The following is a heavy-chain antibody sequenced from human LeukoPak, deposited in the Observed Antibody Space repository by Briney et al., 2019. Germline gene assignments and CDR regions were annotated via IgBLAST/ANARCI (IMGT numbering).Heavy chain of an antibody. V-gene: IGHV1-8*01. CDR3: ARGQTIFGVVTIDY. D-gene: IGHD3-3*01. CDR2: MNPNSGNT. J-gene: IGHJ4*02. CDR1: GYTFTSYD. Sequence: GASVKVSCKASGYTFTSYDINWVRQATGQGLEWMGWMNPNSGNTGYAQKFQGRVTMTRNTSISTAYMELSSLRSEDTAVYYCARGQTIFGVVTIDYWGQGTLVTVSS.